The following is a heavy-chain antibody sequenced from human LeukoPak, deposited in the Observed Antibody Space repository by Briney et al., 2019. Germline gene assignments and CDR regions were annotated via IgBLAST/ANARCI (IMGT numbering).Heavy chain of an antibody. Sequence: ASVKVSCKASGYTFTSYGISWVRQAPGQGLEWMGWISAYNGNTNYAQKLQGRVTMTTDTSTSTAYMELRSLRSDGTAVYYCARAPRLLWFGELPRDYWGQGTLVTVSS. CDR2: ISAYNGNT. CDR1: GYTFTSYG. D-gene: IGHD3-10*01. CDR3: ARAPRLLWFGELPRDY. V-gene: IGHV1-18*04. J-gene: IGHJ4*02.